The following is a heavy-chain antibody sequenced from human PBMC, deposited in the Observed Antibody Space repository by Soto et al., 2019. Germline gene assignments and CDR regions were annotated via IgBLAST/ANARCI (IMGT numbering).Heavy chain of an antibody. Sequence: SETLSLTCTVSGGSISSSSYYWGWIRQPPGKGLEWIGSIYYSGSTYYNPSLKSRVTISVDTSKNQFSLKLSSVTAADTAVYYCASYEAARQYYYYYMDVWGKGTTVTVSS. V-gene: IGHV4-39*01. J-gene: IGHJ6*03. D-gene: IGHD6-6*01. CDR1: GGSISSSSYY. CDR3: ASYEAARQYYYYYMDV. CDR2: IYYSGST.